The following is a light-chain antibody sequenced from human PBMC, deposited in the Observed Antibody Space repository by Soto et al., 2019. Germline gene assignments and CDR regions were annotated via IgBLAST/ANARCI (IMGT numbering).Light chain of an antibody. CDR1: QSVSSN. CDR2: GAS. Sequence: EIVMTQSPATLYVSPGERATLSCRASQSVSSNLAWYQQKPGQAPRLLIYGASTRATGIPARFSGSGSGTEFTLTISSLQSEDFAVYYCQQYNIWPLTFGQGTKLEIK. J-gene: IGKJ2*01. CDR3: QQYNIWPLT. V-gene: IGKV3-15*01.